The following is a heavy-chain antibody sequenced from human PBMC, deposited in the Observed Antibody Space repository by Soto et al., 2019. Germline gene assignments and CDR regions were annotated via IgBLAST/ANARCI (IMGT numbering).Heavy chain of an antibody. V-gene: IGHV3-9*01. CDR2: ISWNRGKI. CDR1: GFTFDDYA. J-gene: IGHJ4*02. CDR3: ATGSCSYGVCFGYYFDF. Sequence: EVQLVESGGGLVQPGRSLRLSCAASGFTFDDYAVHWVRQAPGKGLEWVSSISWNRGKIAFADSVKGRFTISRDNVKNSLYLQMNRLSPEDTALYFCATGSCSYGVCFGYYFDFWGVGALDTVSS. D-gene: IGHD2-8*01.